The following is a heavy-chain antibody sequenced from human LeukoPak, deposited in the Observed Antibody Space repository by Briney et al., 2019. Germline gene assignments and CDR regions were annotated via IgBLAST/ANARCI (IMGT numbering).Heavy chain of an antibody. CDR3: ARDLSSGYYPELFDY. D-gene: IGHD3-22*01. Sequence: PGGSLRLSCAASGFTFSRYWMHWVRQAPGKGLVWVSRINSDGSSTTYADSVKGRFIISRDNAKNTLYLQMNNLRAEDTAVYYCARDLSSGYYPELFDYWGQGTLVTVSS. CDR2: INSDGSST. J-gene: IGHJ4*02. CDR1: GFTFSRYW. V-gene: IGHV3-74*01.